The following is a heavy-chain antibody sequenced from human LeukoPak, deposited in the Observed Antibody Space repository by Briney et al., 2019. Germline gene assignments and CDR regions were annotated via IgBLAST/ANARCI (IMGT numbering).Heavy chain of an antibody. D-gene: IGHD1-14*01. CDR2: IYYSGST. V-gene: IGHV4-59*01. CDR3: ARARLDLTIDY. Sequence: PSETLSLTCTVSGGSISSYYWSWIRQPPGKGLEWIGYIYYSGSTNYNPSLKSRVTISVDTSKSQFSLKLSSVTAADTAVYYCARARLDLTIDYWGQGTLVTVSS. CDR1: GGSISSYY. J-gene: IGHJ4*02.